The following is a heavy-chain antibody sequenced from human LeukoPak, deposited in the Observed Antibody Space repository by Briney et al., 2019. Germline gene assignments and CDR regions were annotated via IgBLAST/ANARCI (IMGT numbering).Heavy chain of an antibody. Sequence: VASVKVSCKASGGTFSSYAISWVRQAPGQGLEWMGGIIPIFGTANYAQKFQGRVTITADESTSTAYMELSSLRSEDTAVYYCARATGTTDAFDIWGQGTMVTVSS. CDR1: GGTFSSYA. J-gene: IGHJ3*02. CDR3: ARATGTTDAFDI. CDR2: IIPIFGTA. D-gene: IGHD1-7*01. V-gene: IGHV1-69*13.